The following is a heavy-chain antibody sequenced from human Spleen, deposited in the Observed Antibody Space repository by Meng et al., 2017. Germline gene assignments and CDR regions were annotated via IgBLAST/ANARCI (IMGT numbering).Heavy chain of an antibody. CDR3: ARLARGSSDWYFDL. CDR1: GFTFSSYD. Sequence: GESLKISCAACGFTFSSYDMHWVRQATGKGLEWVSAIGTAGDTYYPGSVKGRFTISRENAKNSLYLQMNSLRAEDTAVYYCARLARGSSDWYFDLWGRGTLVTVSS. D-gene: IGHD3-10*01. V-gene: IGHV3-13*01. CDR2: IGTAGDT. J-gene: IGHJ2*01.